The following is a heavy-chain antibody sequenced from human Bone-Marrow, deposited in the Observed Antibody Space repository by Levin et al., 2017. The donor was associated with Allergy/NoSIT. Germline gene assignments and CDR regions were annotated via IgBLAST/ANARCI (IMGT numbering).Heavy chain of an antibody. CDR3: TRDRLEYCSGASCYGMDV. Sequence: QPGGSLRLSCAASGFIFSTYGMHWVRQAPGKGLEWVAVIWHDGNDIFYSDSVKGRFTISRDNGDSMLFLQMNNLRTEDSGVYYCTRDRLEYCSGASCYGMDVWGQGTTVTVSS. D-gene: IGHD2-15*01. CDR1: GFIFSTYG. J-gene: IGHJ6*02. V-gene: IGHV3-33*01. CDR2: IWHDGNDI.